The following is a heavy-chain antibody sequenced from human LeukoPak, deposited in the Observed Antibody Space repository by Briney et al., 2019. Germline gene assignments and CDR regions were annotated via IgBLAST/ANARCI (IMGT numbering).Heavy chain of an antibody. V-gene: IGHV3-48*01. CDR3: ARQAVAGDYYGMDV. J-gene: IGHJ6*02. CDR2: ISSSSSTI. CDR1: GFTFSSYS. D-gene: IGHD6-19*01. Sequence: GGSLRLSCAASGFTFSSYSMNWVRQAPGKGLEWVSYISSSSSTIYYADSVKGRFTISRDNAKNSLYLQMNSLRAEDTAVYYCARQAVAGDYYGMDVWGQGTTVTVSS.